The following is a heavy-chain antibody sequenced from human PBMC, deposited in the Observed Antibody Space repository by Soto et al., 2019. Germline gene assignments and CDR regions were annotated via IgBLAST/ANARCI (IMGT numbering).Heavy chain of an antibody. CDR3: ARDSRYYYDSSGYSSFDY. J-gene: IGHJ4*02. V-gene: IGHV1-69*01. Sequence: QVQLVQSGAEVKKPGSSVKVSCKASGGTFSSYAISWVRQAPGQGLEWRGGIIPIFGTANYAQKFQGRVTITADESTSTAYMEMSCLRSEDTAVYYCARDSRYYYDSSGYSSFDYWGQGTLVTVS. CDR2: IIPIFGTA. CDR1: GGTFSSYA. D-gene: IGHD3-22*01.